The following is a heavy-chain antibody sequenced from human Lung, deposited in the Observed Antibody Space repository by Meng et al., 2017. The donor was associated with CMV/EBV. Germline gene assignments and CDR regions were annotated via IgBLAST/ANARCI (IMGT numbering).Heavy chain of an antibody. J-gene: IGHJ5*02. V-gene: IGHV1-69*05. Sequence: KASGGTFSSYAISWVRQAPGQGLEWMGGIIPIFGTANYAQKFQGRVTITTDESTSTAYMELSSLRSEDTAVYYCARNPYDYGINRFDPWGQGTLVTVSS. CDR2: IIPIFGTA. D-gene: IGHD4-17*01. CDR3: ARNPYDYGINRFDP. CDR1: GGTFSSYA.